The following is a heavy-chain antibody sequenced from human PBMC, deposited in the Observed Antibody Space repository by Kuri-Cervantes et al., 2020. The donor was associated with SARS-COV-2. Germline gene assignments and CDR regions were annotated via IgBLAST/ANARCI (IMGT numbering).Heavy chain of an antibody. V-gene: IGHV4-38-2*01. J-gene: IGHJ4*02. CDR3: ARRSGYCSSTSCYFFDY. CDR1: GYSISSGYY. Sequence: GSLRLSCAVSGYSISSGYYWGWIRQPPGKGLEWIGNIYHSGSTYYHPSLKSRVTISVDTSKNQFSLKLSSVTAADTAVYYCARRSGYCSSTSCYFFDYWGQGTLVTVSS. CDR2: IYHSGST. D-gene: IGHD2-2*01.